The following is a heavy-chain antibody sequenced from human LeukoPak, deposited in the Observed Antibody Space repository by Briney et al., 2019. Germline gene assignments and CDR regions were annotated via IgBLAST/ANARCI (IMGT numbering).Heavy chain of an antibody. Sequence: SGGSLRLSRAASGFTFSDYYMCWIRQAPGKGLEWVSYISSSGSTIYYADSVKGRFTISRDNAKNSLYLQMNSLRAEDTAVYYCARLSPITIFGVVWFDPWGQGTLVTVSS. V-gene: IGHV3-11*04. CDR1: GFTFSDYY. CDR3: ARLSPITIFGVVWFDP. D-gene: IGHD3-3*01. CDR2: ISSSGSTI. J-gene: IGHJ5*02.